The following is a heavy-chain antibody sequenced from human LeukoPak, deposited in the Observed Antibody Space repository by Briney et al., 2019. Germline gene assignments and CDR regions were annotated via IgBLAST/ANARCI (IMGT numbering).Heavy chain of an antibody. CDR1: GYTFTGYY. V-gene: IGHV1-2*02. J-gene: IGHJ4*02. CDR3: ARGDYIDDSLYLYFFDY. Sequence: ASVKVSCKASGYTFTGYYLHWVRQAPGQGLEWMGWINPNSDGTNYAQKFQGRVIMTRDTSISTAYMELSRLKSDDTAVYYCARGDYIDDSLYLYFFDYWGQGTPVTVFS. D-gene: IGHD3-22*01. CDR2: INPNSDGT.